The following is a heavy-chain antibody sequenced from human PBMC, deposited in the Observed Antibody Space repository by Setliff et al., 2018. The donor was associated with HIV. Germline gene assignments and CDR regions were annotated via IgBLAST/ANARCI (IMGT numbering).Heavy chain of an antibody. CDR1: GFTFSSYS. CDR3: AKGYFYDSGGYSPLFDY. J-gene: IGHJ4*02. Sequence: GGSLRLSCAASGFTFSSYSMNWVRQAPGKGLEWVSSISSSSSYIYYEDSLKGRFTISRDNAKNSLYLQMNSLRAEDTAVYYCAKGYFYDSGGYSPLFDYWGRGTLVTVSS. D-gene: IGHD3-22*01. V-gene: IGHV3-21*04. CDR2: ISSSSSYI.